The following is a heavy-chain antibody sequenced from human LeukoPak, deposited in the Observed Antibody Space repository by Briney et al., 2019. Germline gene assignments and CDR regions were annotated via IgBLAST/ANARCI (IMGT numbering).Heavy chain of an antibody. CDR3: AREIGFKGWFDP. D-gene: IGHD2-15*01. CDR1: GGSISSYY. V-gene: IGHV4-59*01. J-gene: IGHJ5*02. CDR2: IYSSGAT. Sequence: SETLSLTCSVSGGSISSYYWSWIRQPPGKGLEWIGYIYSSGATNYNPSLKSRVTISVDTSKKQFSLKMTSVTAADTAVYYCAREIGFKGWFDPWGQGTLVTVSS.